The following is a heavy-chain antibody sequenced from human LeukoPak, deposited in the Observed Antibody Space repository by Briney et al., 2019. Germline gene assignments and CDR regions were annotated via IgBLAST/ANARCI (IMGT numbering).Heavy chain of an antibody. V-gene: IGHV4-39*01. CDR2: INHSGST. J-gene: IGHJ4*02. CDR1: DGSISSSTYF. Sequence: SETLSLTCTVSDGSISSSTYFWGWIRQPPGKGLEWIGEINHSGSTNYNPSLKSRVTISVDTSKNQFSLKLSSVTAADTAVYYCARHPPGSYYYFDYWGQGTLVTVSS. D-gene: IGHD1-26*01. CDR3: ARHPPGSYYYFDY.